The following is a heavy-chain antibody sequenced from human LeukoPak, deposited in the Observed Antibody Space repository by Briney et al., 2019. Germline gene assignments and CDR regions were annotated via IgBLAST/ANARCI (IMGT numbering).Heavy chain of an antibody. J-gene: IGHJ4*02. Sequence: GGSLRLSCAASGFTFSSYAMSWVRQAPGKGLEWVSSISASGGATFYPDSVKGRFTTSRDNSKNTLYLQMNSLRAEDTAVYYCAKRYNPDTGGNYGSFDSWGQGTLVTVSS. V-gene: IGHV3-23*01. D-gene: IGHD1-14*01. CDR2: ISASGGAT. CDR3: AKRYNPDTGGNYGSFDS. CDR1: GFTFSSYA.